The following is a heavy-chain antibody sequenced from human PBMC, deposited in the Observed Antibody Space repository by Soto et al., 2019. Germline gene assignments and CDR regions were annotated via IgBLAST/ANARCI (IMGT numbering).Heavy chain of an antibody. V-gene: IGHV4-30-4*01. D-gene: IGHD5-12*01. CDR1: GGSISSGDYY. J-gene: IGHJ1*01. CDR3: ARRSGPTGYDF. CDR2: IYYSGST. Sequence: SETLSLTCTVSGGSISSGDYYWSWIRQPPGKGLEWIGYIYYSGSTYYNPSLKSRVTIALEPSKNQFTLTVTSVTAADAAVYYCARRSGPTGYDFWGQGTLVTVSS.